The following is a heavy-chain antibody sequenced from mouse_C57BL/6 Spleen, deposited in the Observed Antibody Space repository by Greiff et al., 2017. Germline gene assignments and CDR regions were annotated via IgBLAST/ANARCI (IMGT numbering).Heavy chain of an antibody. CDR2: INPSNGGT. D-gene: IGHD1-1*01. CDR1: GYTFTSYW. CDR3: ARGITTVVATRAWFAY. V-gene: IGHV1-53*01. J-gene: IGHJ3*01. Sequence: QVQLQQPGTELVKPGASVKLSCKASGYTFTSYWMHWVKQRPGQGLEWIGNINPSNGGTNYNEKFKSKATLTVDKSASTAYMQLSSLTSEDSAVYYVARGITTVVATRAWFAYWGQGTLVTVSA.